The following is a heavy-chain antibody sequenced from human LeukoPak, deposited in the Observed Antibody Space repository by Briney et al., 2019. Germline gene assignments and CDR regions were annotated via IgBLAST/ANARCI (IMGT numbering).Heavy chain of an antibody. J-gene: IGHJ6*03. CDR3: ARAIAVAGSHYYYYMDV. V-gene: IGHV1-69*05. D-gene: IGHD6-19*01. Sequence: SVKVSCKASGGTFSSYAISWVRQAPGQGLEWMGGIIPIFGTANYAQKFQGRVTITTDESTSTAYMELSSLTSEDTAVYYCARAIAVAGSHYYYYMDVWGKGTTVTVSS. CDR1: GGTFSSYA. CDR2: IIPIFGTA.